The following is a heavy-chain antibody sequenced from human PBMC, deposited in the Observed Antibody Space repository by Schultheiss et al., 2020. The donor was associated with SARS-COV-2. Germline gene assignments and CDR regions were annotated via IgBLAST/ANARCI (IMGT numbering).Heavy chain of an antibody. D-gene: IGHD4-11*01. V-gene: IGHV3-30*01. CDR1: GFTFSYYA. CDR2: MSHDGSNK. Sequence: GGSLRLSCAASGFTFSYYAMDWVRQAPGKGLEWVAVMSHDGSNKYYADSVKGRFTISRDNSKNTLYLQMNSLRAEDTAVYYCARDQRTVTTLSDLYYYYYYGMDVWGQGTTVTVSS. J-gene: IGHJ6*02. CDR3: ARDQRTVTTLSDLYYYYYYGMDV.